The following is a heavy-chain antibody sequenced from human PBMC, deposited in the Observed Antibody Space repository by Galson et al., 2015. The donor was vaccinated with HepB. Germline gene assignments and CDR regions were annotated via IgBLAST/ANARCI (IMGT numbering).Heavy chain of an antibody. Sequence: SLRLSCAASGFTFSSYAMSWVRQAPGKGLEWVSAISGSGGSTYYADSVKGRFTISRDNSKNTLYLQMNSLRAEDTAVYYCAKDQHSTDAFDIWGQGTMVTVSS. D-gene: IGHD2/OR15-2a*01. V-gene: IGHV3-23*01. J-gene: IGHJ3*02. CDR1: GFTFSSYA. CDR3: AKDQHSTDAFDI. CDR2: ISGSGGST.